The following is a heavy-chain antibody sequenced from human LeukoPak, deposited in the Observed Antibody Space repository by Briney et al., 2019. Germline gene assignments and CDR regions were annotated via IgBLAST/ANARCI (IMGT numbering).Heavy chain of an antibody. J-gene: IGHJ6*02. CDR2: ISSSSSYI. CDR1: GFTFSSYS. CDR3: ARDVVAAFYYYYGMDV. D-gene: IGHD2-15*01. V-gene: IGHV3-21*01. Sequence: GGSLRLSCAASGFTFSSYSMNWVRQAPGKGLEWVSSISSSSSYIYYADSVKGRFTISRDNAKNSLYLQMNSLRAEDTAVYYYARDVVAAFYYYYGMDVWGQGTTVTVSS.